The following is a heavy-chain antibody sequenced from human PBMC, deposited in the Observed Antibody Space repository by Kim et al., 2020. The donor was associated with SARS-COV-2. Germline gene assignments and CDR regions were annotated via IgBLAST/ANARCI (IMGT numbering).Heavy chain of an antibody. D-gene: IGHD3-22*01. CDR3: AREGRSGYSQGAFDI. Sequence: GGSLRLSCAASGFTFDDYGMSWVRQAPGKGLEWVSGINWNGGSTGYADSVKGRFTISRDNAKNSLYLQMNSLRAEDTAVYYCAREGRSGYSQGAFDIWGQGTMVTVSS. CDR1: GFTFDDYG. J-gene: IGHJ3*02. CDR2: INWNGGST. V-gene: IGHV3-20*04.